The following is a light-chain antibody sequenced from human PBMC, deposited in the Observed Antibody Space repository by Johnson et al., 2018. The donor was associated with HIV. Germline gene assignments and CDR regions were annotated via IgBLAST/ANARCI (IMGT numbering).Light chain of an antibody. CDR2: DNN. CDR1: SSNIGNNY. CDR3: GTWDDSLSALYV. Sequence: QSVLTQPPSVSAAPGQKVTISCSGSSSNIGNNYVSWYQHLPGRAPKLLIYDNNKRPSGIPDRFSGSKSGTSATLGIPGLQTGDEADDYCGTWDDSLSALYVFGTGTKVTVL. V-gene: IGLV1-51*01. J-gene: IGLJ1*01.